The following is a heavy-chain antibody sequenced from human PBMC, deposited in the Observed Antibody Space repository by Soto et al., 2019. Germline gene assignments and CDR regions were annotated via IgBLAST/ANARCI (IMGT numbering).Heavy chain of an antibody. J-gene: IGHJ4*02. CDR3: AHLYDFRSGHLDYFAH. D-gene: IGHD3-3*01. Sequence: QITLKESGPTLVKPTQTLTLTCTFSGFSLTTTDRVGVGWIRQSPGKALEWLALVYWNDDKRYSPALGSRLTITKDTSKYRVVLTVTDMDPVNTGTYSCAHLYDFRSGHLDYFAHWGQGSLVTVSS. CDR2: VYWNDDK. CDR1: GFSLTTTDRVG. V-gene: IGHV2-5*01.